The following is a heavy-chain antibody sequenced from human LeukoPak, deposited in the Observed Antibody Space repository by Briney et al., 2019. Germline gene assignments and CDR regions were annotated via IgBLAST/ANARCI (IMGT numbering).Heavy chain of an antibody. D-gene: IGHD3-10*01. CDR2: ISSSSSTI. CDR3: AKDIRYYGSGSYSGMDV. Sequence: GGSLRLSCAASGFTFSSYSMNWVRQAPGKGLEWVSYISSSSSTIYYADSVKGRFTISRDNAKNSLYLQMNSLRAEDTALYYCAKDIRYYGSGSYSGMDVWGQGTTVTVSS. V-gene: IGHV3-48*01. CDR1: GFTFSSYS. J-gene: IGHJ6*02.